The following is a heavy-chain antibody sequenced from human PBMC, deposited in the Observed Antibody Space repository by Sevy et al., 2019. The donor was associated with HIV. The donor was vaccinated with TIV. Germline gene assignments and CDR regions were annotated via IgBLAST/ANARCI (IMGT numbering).Heavy chain of an antibody. D-gene: IGHD3-3*01. CDR1: GFTFSSYA. Sequence: GGSLRLSCAASGFTFSSYAMHWVRQAPGKGLEWVAVISYDGSNKYYADSVKGRFTISRDNSKNMLYLQMNSLRAEDTAVYYCARDGTIFGVVIIGPFDYWGQGTLVTVSS. CDR2: ISYDGSNK. V-gene: IGHV3-30-3*01. CDR3: ARDGTIFGVVIIGPFDY. J-gene: IGHJ4*02.